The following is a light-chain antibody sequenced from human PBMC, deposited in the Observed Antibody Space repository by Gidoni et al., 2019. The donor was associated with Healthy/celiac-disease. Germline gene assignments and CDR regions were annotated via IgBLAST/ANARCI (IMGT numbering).Light chain of an antibody. CDR3: SSYAGSNIVV. Sequence: QSALTQPPSASGSPGQPVTISCTGTSSDVGGYNYVSWYQQHPSKAPKLMIYEVSKRPSGVPDRFSGSKSGNTASLTVSGLQAEDEADYYCSSYAGSNIVVFGGGTKLTVL. J-gene: IGLJ2*01. CDR2: EVS. CDR1: SSDVGGYNY. V-gene: IGLV2-8*01.